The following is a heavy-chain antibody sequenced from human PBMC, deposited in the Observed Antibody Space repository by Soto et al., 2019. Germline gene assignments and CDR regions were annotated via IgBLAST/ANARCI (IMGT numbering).Heavy chain of an antibody. CDR1: GFTFSSYS. V-gene: IGHV3-21*01. CDR2: ISSSSSYI. Sequence: EVQLVESGGGLVKPGGSLRLSCAASGFTFSSYSMNWVRQAPGKGLEWVSSISSSSSYIYYADSVKGRFTISRDNSKNLLYLQMNGLRAEDTAVYYCARDLRHYGFWSAQNQAYGTDVWGRGPTVTVSS. D-gene: IGHD3-3*01. J-gene: IGHJ6*02. CDR3: ARDLRHYGFWSAQNQAYGTDV.